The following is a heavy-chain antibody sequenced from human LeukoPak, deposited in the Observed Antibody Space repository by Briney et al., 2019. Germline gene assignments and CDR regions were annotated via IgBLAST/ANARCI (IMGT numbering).Heavy chain of an antibody. CDR2: IKQDGSEK. D-gene: IGHD1-1*01. CDR1: GFIFSGSW. J-gene: IGHJ4*02. CDR3: ARDLISGYLN. V-gene: IGHV3-7*03. Sequence: GGSLRLSCTASGFIFSGSWMSWVRQAPGKGLEWVANIKQDGSEKYYVDSVKGQFTISRDNAKNSLYLQMNSLRAEDTAVYYCARDLISGYLNWGQGTLVTVSS.